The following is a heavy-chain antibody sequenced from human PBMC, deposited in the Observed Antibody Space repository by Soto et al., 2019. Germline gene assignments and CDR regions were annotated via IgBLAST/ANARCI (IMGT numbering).Heavy chain of an antibody. CDR3: ATLLQGTAVGDS. J-gene: IGHJ4*02. CDR2: ITGNGDET. CDR1: GFTFSNYV. D-gene: IGHD6-19*01. V-gene: IGHV3-23*01. Sequence: EVQVLESGGGMVQPGGSLRLSCAASGFTFSNYVMNWVRQAPGKGLEWVSGITGNGDETNYADSVKGRFTISRDNSKNTLYLQMNSLRAEDTAVYYCATLLQGTAVGDSWGRGTLFTVSS.